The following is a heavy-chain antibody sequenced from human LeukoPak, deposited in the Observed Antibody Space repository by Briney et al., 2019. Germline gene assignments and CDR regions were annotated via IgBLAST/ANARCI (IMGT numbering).Heavy chain of an antibody. V-gene: IGHV4-39*07. CDR3: ARVSRKPYYYYMDV. CDR2: IYHSGST. Sequence: SETLSLTCTVSGGSISSSSYYWGWIRQPPGKGLEWIGSIYHSGSTYYNPSLKSRVTISVDTSKNQFSLNLSSVTAADTAVFYCARVSRKPYYYYMDVWGKGTTVTVSS. J-gene: IGHJ6*03. CDR1: GGSISSSSYY. D-gene: IGHD2/OR15-2a*01.